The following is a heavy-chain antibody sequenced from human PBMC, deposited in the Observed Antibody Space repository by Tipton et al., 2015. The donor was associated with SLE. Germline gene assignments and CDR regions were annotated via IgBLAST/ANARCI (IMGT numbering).Heavy chain of an antibody. Sequence: TLSLTCTISNGSISTYRWNWIRQPPGKGLEWIGFIYYSGRTSYSPSLKSRVTISVDTSKNQFSLKLISVTAADTAVYYCARRSLSAVPKWGQGTLVTVSS. CDR1: NGSISTYR. D-gene: IGHD6-13*01. V-gene: IGHV4-59*08. CDR2: IYYSGRT. CDR3: ARRSLSAVPK. J-gene: IGHJ4*02.